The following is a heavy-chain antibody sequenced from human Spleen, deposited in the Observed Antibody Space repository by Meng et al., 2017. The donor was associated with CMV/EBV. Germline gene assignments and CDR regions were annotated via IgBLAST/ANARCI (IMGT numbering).Heavy chain of an antibody. D-gene: IGHD3-10*01. J-gene: IGHJ6*02. Sequence: GESLKISCAASGFGFSSCDMHWVRQAPGKGLEWVAFIRHDGSYTYYADSVKGRFTISRDDSKNTVALHMNSLRAEDTAVYYRVRGGGYGSGRASYYGMDVWGQGTTVTVSS. V-gene: IGHV3-30*02. CDR2: IRHDGSYT. CDR3: VRGGGYGSGRASYYGMDV. CDR1: GFGFSSCD.